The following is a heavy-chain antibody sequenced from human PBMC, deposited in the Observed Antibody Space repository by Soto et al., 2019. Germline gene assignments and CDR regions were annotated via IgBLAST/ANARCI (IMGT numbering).Heavy chain of an antibody. CDR2: IYYSAST. CDR3: ARDSRTPSGGMDV. J-gene: IGHJ6*02. CDR1: AGFINSGDYH. V-gene: IGHV4-30-4*01. Sequence: SETLSLTCTVSAGFINSGDYHWTWIRQFPGKGLEWIGGIYYSASTYYNPALVSRITISLDTSKNQFSLKLTSVTAADTAVYYCARDSRTPSGGMDVWGQGTTVTAP.